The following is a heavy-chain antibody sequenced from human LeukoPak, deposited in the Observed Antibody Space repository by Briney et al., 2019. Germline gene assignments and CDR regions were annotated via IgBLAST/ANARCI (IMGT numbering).Heavy chain of an antibody. CDR1: GFTFSSYG. Sequence: PGGSLRLSCAASGFTFSSYGMHWVRQAPGKGLEWVAFIRYDGSNKYYADSVKGRFTISRDNSKNTLYLQMNSLRAEDTAVYYCARSNGVSGFYYMDVWGKGTTVTISS. CDR2: IRYDGSNK. D-gene: IGHD3-3*01. V-gene: IGHV3-30*02. J-gene: IGHJ6*03. CDR3: ARSNGVSGFYYMDV.